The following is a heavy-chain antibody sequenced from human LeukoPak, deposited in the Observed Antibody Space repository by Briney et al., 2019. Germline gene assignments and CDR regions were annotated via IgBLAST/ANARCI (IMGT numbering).Heavy chain of an antibody. Sequence: PGGSLRLSCAPSGFTFTSYAMAWVRQAPGKGLEWVSYISSSSSTMYYADSVKGRFTISRDNAKNSLYLQMNSLRDEDTAVYYCALYCISSICYSDIDCWGEGTLVTVSS. V-gene: IGHV3-48*02. CDR1: GFTFTSYA. CDR2: ISSSSSTM. D-gene: IGHD2-2*02. CDR3: ALYCISSICYSDIDC. J-gene: IGHJ4*02.